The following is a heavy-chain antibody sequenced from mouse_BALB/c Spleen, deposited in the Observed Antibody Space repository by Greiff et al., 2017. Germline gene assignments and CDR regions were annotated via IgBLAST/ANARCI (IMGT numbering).Heavy chain of an antibody. CDR3: ARRTTPDY. CDR2: ISSGGGST. CDR1: GFAFSSYD. Sequence: EVQGVESGGGLVKPGGSLKLSCAASGFAFSSYDMSWVRQTPEKRLEWVAYISSGGGSTYYPDTVKGRFTISRDNAKNTLYLQMSSLKSEDTAMYYCARRTTPDYWGQGTTLTVSS. D-gene: IGHD2-14*01. J-gene: IGHJ2*01. V-gene: IGHV5-12-1*01.